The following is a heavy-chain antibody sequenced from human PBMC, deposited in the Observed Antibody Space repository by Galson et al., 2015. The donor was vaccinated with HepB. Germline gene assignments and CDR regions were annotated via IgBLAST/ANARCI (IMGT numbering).Heavy chain of an antibody. D-gene: IGHD6-13*01. CDR3: ARVRYSSSWYIPGSGAFDI. V-gene: IGHV3-74*01. CDR1: GFTFSSYW. CDR2: INSDGSST. Sequence: SLRLSCAASGFTFSSYWMHWVRQAPGKGLVWVSRINSDGSSTSYADSVKGRFTISRDNAKNTLYLQMNSLRAEDTAVYYCARVRYSSSWYIPGSGAFDIWGQGTMVTVSS. J-gene: IGHJ3*02.